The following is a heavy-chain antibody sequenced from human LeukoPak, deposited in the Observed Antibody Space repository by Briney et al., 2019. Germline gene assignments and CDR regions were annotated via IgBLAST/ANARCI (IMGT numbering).Heavy chain of an antibody. CDR3: ARDVSGSYYVDY. J-gene: IGHJ4*02. CDR1: GGSISSSSYY. Sequence: SETLSLTCTVSGGSISSSSYYWGWIRQPPGKGLEWIGSIYYSGSTYYNPSLKSRVTISVDTSKNQFSLKLSSVTAADTAVYYCARDVSGSYYVDYWGQGTLVTVSS. D-gene: IGHD1-26*01. CDR2: IYYSGST. V-gene: IGHV4-39*07.